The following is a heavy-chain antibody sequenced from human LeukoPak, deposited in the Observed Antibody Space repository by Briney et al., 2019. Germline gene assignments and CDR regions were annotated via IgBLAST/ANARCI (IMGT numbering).Heavy chain of an antibody. Sequence: PGGSLRLSCAASGFTFSSYAMSWVRQAPGKGLEWVSAISGSGGTTYYADSVKGRFTISRDNSKNTLHLQMNSLRAEDTAVYYCAKASTTLYYDFWSGYPSRYWGQGALVTVSS. CDR3: AKASTTLYYDFWSGYPSRY. CDR2: ISGSGGTT. CDR1: GFTFSSYA. J-gene: IGHJ4*02. V-gene: IGHV3-23*01. D-gene: IGHD3-3*01.